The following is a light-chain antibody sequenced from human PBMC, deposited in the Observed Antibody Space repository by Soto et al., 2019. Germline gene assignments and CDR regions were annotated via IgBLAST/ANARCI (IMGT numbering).Light chain of an antibody. CDR1: QSISSW. CDR3: QQYNSYSRT. CDR2: KES. Sequence: DIQMTQSPSTLSASVGDRVTITCRASQSISSWLAWYQQKPGKAPKLLIYKESSLESGVPSRFSGSGSGTEFTLTISSLQPDYFATYFCQQYNSYSRTFGQGTKVEIK. V-gene: IGKV1-5*03. J-gene: IGKJ1*01.